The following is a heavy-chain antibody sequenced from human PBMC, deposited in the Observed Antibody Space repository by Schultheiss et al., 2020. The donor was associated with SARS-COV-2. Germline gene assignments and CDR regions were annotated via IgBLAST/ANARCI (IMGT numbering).Heavy chain of an antibody. CDR2: IRSSGRDI. CDR1: GFTFGTYN. D-gene: IGHD2-8*02. CDR3: ATQRFCPGGVCLWGNDY. V-gene: IGHV3-21*01. Sequence: GGSLRLSCAASGFTFGTYNMHWVRQAPGKGLEFVASIRSSGRDIYYADSMQGRFTVSRDNANNSLYLQMHSLRVEDTAVYYCATQRFCPGGVCLWGNDYWGQGTLVTVSS. J-gene: IGHJ4*02.